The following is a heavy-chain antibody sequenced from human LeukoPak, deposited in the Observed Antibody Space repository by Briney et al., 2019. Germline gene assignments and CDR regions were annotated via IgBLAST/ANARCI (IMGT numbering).Heavy chain of an antibody. CDR1: GGSISSSSYY. V-gene: IGHV4-39*07. CDR3: AARYSGYDWGVDY. CDR2: IYYSGST. Sequence: SETLSLTCTVSGGSISSSSYYWGWIRQPPGKGLEWIGSIYYSGSTYYNPSLKSRVTISVDTSKNQFSPKLSSVTAADTAVYYCAARYSGYDWGVDYWGQGTLVTVSS. J-gene: IGHJ4*02. D-gene: IGHD5-12*01.